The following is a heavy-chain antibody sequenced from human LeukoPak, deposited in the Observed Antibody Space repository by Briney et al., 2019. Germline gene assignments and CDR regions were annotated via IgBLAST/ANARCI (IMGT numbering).Heavy chain of an antibody. V-gene: IGHV4-59*01. D-gene: IGHD4-11*01. CDR1: GGSISSYY. CDR3: ARDSVVHDYSNYDRYWYFDL. Sequence: SETLSLTCTVSGGSISSYYWSWIRQPPGKGLEWIGYIYYSGSTNYNPSLKSRVTISVDTSKNQFSLKLSSVTAADTAVYYCARDSVVHDYSNYDRYWYFDLWGRGTLVTVSS. CDR2: IYYSGST. J-gene: IGHJ2*01.